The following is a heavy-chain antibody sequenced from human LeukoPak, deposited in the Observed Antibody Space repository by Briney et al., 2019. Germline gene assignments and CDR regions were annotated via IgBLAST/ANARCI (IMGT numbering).Heavy chain of an antibody. D-gene: IGHD2-2*01. J-gene: IGHJ5*02. CDR2: INTYNGNT. CDR3: ARYPGTRVVDP. Sequence: ASVKVSCKGSVYTFTTYGISWVREAPGQGLEWMGWINTYNGNTNYAQKVQGRVTTTTDTSTSTAYMELRSLRSGDTALYYCARYPGTRVVDPWGQGTLVTVSS. CDR1: VYTFTTYG. V-gene: IGHV1-18*01.